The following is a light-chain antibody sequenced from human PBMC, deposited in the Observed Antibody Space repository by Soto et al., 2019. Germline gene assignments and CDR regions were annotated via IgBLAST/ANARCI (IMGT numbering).Light chain of an antibody. J-gene: IGKJ3*01. CDR2: DAS. Sequence: EIVLTQSPATLSLSPGERASLSCRASQGIGTYVVWYQQKSGQVPRLLIYDASKRAPGIPARFGGSGSGTVFPPPIGSLEASDFAFYYYKKRSSSPFTLGPGTKGDTK. V-gene: IGKV3-11*01. CDR1: QGIGTY. CDR3: KKRSSSPFT.